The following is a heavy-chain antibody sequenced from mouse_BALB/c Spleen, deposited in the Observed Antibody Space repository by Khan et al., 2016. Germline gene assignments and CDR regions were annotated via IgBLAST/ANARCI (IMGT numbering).Heavy chain of an antibody. J-gene: IGHJ1*01. CDR2: IRSKSNNYAT. Sequence: EVQLVESGGGLVQPKGSLKLSCAASGFTFNTYAMNWVRQAPGKGLEWVARIRSKSNNYATYYADSVKNRFTISRAASPSMLYMQLNNLKTEATAMYYCVRQRLLTPDWNFDVWGAGTTVTVSS. CDR1: GFTFNTYA. CDR3: VRQRLLTPDWNFDV. D-gene: IGHD3-2*01. V-gene: IGHV10-1*02.